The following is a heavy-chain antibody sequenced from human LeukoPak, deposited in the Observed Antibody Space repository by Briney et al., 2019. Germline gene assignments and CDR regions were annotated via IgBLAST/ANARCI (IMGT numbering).Heavy chain of an antibody. Sequence: SETLSLTCTVSGGSISNYYWNWIRQPAGKGLEWVGRFYASGSTNYNPSLKSRVTISVDKSKNQFSLKLTSVTAADTAVYYCAGVTYTSGWSSTGGAFDIWGQGTMVTVSS. CDR3: AGVTYTSGWSSTGGAFDI. CDR2: FYASGST. D-gene: IGHD6-13*01. CDR1: GGSISNYY. J-gene: IGHJ3*02. V-gene: IGHV4-4*07.